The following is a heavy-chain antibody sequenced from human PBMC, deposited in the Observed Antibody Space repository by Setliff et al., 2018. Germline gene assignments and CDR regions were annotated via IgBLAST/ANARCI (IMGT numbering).Heavy chain of an antibody. D-gene: IGHD2-2*01. CDR2: ISGSGGST. J-gene: IGHJ4*02. CDR3: ARAHSSTLSVHDY. V-gene: IGHV3-23*01. CDR1: GFTFSSYS. Sequence: PGGSLRLSCAASGFTFSSYSMNWVRQAPGKGLEWVSAISGSGGSTYYADSVKGRFTISRDNAKNTLYLQMNSLRAEDTAVYYCARAHSSTLSVHDYWGQGTLVTVSS.